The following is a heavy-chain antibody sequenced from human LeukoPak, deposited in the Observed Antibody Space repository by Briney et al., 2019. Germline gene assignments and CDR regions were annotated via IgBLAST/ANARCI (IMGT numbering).Heavy chain of an antibody. CDR3: ATNLDY. J-gene: IGHJ4*02. CDR1: GFTISSYC. Sequence: GGSLRLSCAASGFTISSYCINWVRQAPGKVLEWVASIKQDGSEKYYVDSVKGRFTISRDNAKNSLYLQMNSLSAEDTAVYYCATNLDYWGQGALVTVSS. V-gene: IGHV3-7*01. CDR2: IKQDGSEK.